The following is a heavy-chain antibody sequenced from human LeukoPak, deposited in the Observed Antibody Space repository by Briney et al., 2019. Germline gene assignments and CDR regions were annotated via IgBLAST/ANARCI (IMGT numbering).Heavy chain of an antibody. Sequence: ASVKVSCKASGYTFNSHGISWVRQAPGQGLEWMGWMNPVSGDAGSAQKFQGRVTLTRNTSITTAYMELSSLRSDDTALYYCARAPMGTAALYWGQGTLVTVSS. CDR2: MNPVSGDA. D-gene: IGHD2-2*01. V-gene: IGHV1-8*02. J-gene: IGHJ4*02. CDR3: ARAPMGTAALY. CDR1: GYTFNSHG.